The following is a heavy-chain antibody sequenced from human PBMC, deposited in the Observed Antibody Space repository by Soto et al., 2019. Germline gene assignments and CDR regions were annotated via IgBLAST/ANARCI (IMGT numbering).Heavy chain of an antibody. V-gene: IGHV3-48*03. J-gene: IGHJ6*02. CDR2: ISSSGSTI. CDR1: GFTFSSYE. CDR3: ARDRPDFWSGPPMDGMDV. D-gene: IGHD3-3*01. Sequence: PGGSLRLSCAASGFTFSSYEMNWVRQAPGKGLEWVSYISSSGSTIYYADSVKGRFTISGDNAKNSPYLQMNSLRAEDTAVYYCARDRPDFWSGPPMDGMDVWGQGTTVTVSS.